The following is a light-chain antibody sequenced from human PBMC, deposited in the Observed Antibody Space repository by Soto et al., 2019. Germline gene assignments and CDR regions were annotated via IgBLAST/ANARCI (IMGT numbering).Light chain of an antibody. J-gene: IGLJ3*02. V-gene: IGLV2-23*01. CDR3: CSYAGSSTLV. Sequence: QSALTQPASVSGSPGQSITISCTGTSSDVGSYNLVSWYQQHPGKAPKFMIYEGSKRPSGVSNRFSGSKSGNTASLTISGLQAEDEAYYYCCSYAGSSTLVFGGGTKVTVL. CDR2: EGS. CDR1: SSDVGSYNL.